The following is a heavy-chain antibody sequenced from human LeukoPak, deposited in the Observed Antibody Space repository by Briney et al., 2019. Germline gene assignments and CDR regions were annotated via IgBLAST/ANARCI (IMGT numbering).Heavy chain of an antibody. CDR1: GFTFNTYD. J-gene: IGHJ4*02. V-gene: IGHV3-48*03. Sequence: GGSLRLSCAASGFTFNTYDMNWVRRAPGKGLEWVSYISSSGSTINYADSVKGRFTISRDNAKNSLYLQMNSLRAEDSAVYYCARYRAGTFGYRGQGTLVTVSS. CDR3: ARYRAGTFGY. D-gene: IGHD6-13*01. CDR2: ISSSGSTI.